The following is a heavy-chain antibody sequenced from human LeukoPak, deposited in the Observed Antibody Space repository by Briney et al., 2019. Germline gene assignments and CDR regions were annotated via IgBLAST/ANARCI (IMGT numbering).Heavy chain of an antibody. J-gene: IGHJ4*02. CDR1: GGSISSYY. Sequence: SETLSLTCTVSGGSISSYYWSWIRQPPGKGLEWIGYIYYSGSTNYNPSLTSRVTISVDTSKHQFSLKLSSVTDEDTAVYYCASDRGSPYYYDSSGLFDYWGQGTLVTVSS. CDR2: IYYSGST. CDR3: ASDRGSPYYYDSSGLFDY. V-gene: IGHV4-59*01. D-gene: IGHD3-22*01.